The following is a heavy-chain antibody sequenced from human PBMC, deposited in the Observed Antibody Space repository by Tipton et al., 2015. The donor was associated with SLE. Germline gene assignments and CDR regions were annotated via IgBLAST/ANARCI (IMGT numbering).Heavy chain of an antibody. CDR1: GFTFDDYA. D-gene: IGHD2-15*01. CDR2: ISWNSGSI. Sequence: RSLRLSCAASGFTFDDYAMHWVRQAPGKGLEWVSGISWNSGSIGYADSVKGRFTISRDNAKNSLYLQMNSLRAEDTALYYCAKVKGYCSGGSCYGGYGMDVWGQGTTVTVSS. J-gene: IGHJ6*02. CDR3: AKVKGYCSGGSCYGGYGMDV. V-gene: IGHV3-9*01.